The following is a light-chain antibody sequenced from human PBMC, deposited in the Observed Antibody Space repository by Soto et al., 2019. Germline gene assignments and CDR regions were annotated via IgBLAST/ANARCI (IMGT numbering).Light chain of an antibody. V-gene: IGLV2-14*01. CDR3: SSYTSSSTLLV. Sequence: QSALTQPASVSGSPGQSITISCTGTSCDVGGYNYVSWYQQHPGKAPKLMIYDVSNRPSGVSNRFSGSKSGNTASLTISGLQAEDEADYYCSSYTSSSTLLVFGTGTKLTVL. CDR1: SCDVGGYNY. CDR2: DVS. J-gene: IGLJ1*01.